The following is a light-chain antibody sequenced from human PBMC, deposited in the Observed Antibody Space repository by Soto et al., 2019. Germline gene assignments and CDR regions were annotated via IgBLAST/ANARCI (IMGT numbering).Light chain of an antibody. V-gene: IGKV3-15*01. CDR3: QQYNNWPPCT. CDR2: DAS. Sequence: ETVMTQSPATLSVSPGERATLSCRASQSVSSNLAWYQQKPGQAPRLLIYDASTRATGIPARFSGSGSGTAFTLTISSLQSEDFAVYYCQQYNNWPPCTFGQGTKLEIK. CDR1: QSVSSN. J-gene: IGKJ2*02.